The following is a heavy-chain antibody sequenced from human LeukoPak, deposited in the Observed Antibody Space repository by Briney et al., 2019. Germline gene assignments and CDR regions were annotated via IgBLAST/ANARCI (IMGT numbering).Heavy chain of an antibody. CDR3: ARGFGDYGDGWFDP. CDR2: MYNSGST. Sequence: PSETLSLTCIVSGGSISSYNWNWIRQPPGKGLEWIGYMYNSGSTNNNPSLKSRVTISVDKSKNQFSLKLSSVTAADTAVYYCARGFGDYGDGWFDPWGQGTLVTVSS. CDR1: GGSISSYN. J-gene: IGHJ5*02. D-gene: IGHD4-17*01. V-gene: IGHV4-59*12.